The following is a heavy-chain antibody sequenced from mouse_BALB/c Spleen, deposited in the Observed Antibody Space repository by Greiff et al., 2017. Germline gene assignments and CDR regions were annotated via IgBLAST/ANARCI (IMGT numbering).Heavy chain of an antibody. V-gene: IGHV5-6*02. Sequence: EVMLVESGGDLVKPGGSLKLSCAASGFTFSSYGMSWVRQTPDKRLEWVATISSGGSYTYYPDSVKGRFTISRDNAKNTLYLQMSSLKSEDTAMYYCEGHGTGYFDYWGQGTTLTVSS. CDR2: ISSGGSYT. CDR1: GFTFSSYG. CDR3: EGHGTGYFDY. J-gene: IGHJ2*01. D-gene: IGHD4-1*01.